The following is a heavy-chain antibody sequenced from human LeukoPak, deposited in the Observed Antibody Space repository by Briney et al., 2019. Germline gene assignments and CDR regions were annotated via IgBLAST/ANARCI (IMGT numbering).Heavy chain of an antibody. D-gene: IGHD1-26*01. CDR1: GYTFTSYD. CDR3: ARYSGSHPAAFDI. CDR2: MNPNSGNT. J-gene: IGHJ3*02. Sequence: GASVKVSCKASGYTFTSYDINWVRQATGQGLEWMGWMNPNSGNTGYAQKFQGRVTMTRDTSISTAYMELSRLRSDDTAVYYCARYSGSHPAAFDIWGQGTMVTVSS. V-gene: IGHV1-8*02.